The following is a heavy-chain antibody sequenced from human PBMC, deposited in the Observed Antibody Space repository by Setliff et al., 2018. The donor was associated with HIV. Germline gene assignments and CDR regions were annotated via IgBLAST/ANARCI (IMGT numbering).Heavy chain of an antibody. CDR1: GGSIRNTNYY. Sequence: PSETLSLTCTVSGGSIRNTNYYWGWIRQPPGKGLDWIGSIYYSGSTYYNPSLKSRVAISVDTSKNQFSLKLSSVTAADTAVYYCARDLRFDPWGQGTLVTVSS. CDR3: ARDLRFDP. J-gene: IGHJ5*02. CDR2: IYYSGST. V-gene: IGHV4-39*02.